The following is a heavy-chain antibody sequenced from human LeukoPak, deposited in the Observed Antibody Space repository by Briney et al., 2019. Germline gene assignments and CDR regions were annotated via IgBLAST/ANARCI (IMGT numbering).Heavy chain of an antibody. CDR3: ARQGRRGYSYGLDY. V-gene: IGHV4-59*08. Sequence: SSGTLSLTCTVSGGSISSYYWSWIRQPPGKGLEWIGYIYYSGSTNYNPSLKSRVTISVDTSKNQFSLKLSSVTAADTAVYYCARQGRRGYSYGLDYWGQGTLVTVSS. J-gene: IGHJ4*02. CDR2: IYYSGST. CDR1: GGSISSYY. D-gene: IGHD5-18*01.